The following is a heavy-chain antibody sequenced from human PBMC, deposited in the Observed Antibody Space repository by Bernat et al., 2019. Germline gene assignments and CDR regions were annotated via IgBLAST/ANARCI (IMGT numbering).Heavy chain of an antibody. V-gene: IGHV1-18*01. D-gene: IGHD3-10*01. J-gene: IGHJ3*02. CDR3: AAWRWLRGSVPVEDDFDI. CDR2: ISAYNGNT. CDR1: GYTFTSYG. Sequence: QVQLVQSGAEVKKPGASVKVSCKASGYTFTSYGISWVRQAPGQGLEWMGWISAYNGNTNYAQKLQGRVTMTTDTSTSTAYMELRSLRSDDTAVYCCAAWRWLRGSVPVEDDFDIWGQGTMVTVSS.